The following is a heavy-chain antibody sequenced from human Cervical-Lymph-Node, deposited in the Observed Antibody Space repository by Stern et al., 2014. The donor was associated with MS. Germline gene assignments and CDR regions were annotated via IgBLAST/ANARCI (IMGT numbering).Heavy chain of an antibody. CDR2: IYYNGDT. J-gene: IGHJ4*02. V-gene: IGHV4-39*01. CDR3: ARSAGT. CDR1: GGSISGSSYY. Sequence: QLQLQESGPGLVKPSETLSLTCTVSGGSISGSSYYWAWIRQPPGKGLEWIASIYYNGDTNYNPSLKSRVTISLDTSKNQFSLRLTSVTAADTAVYYCARSAGTWGQGTLVTVSS. D-gene: IGHD6-13*01.